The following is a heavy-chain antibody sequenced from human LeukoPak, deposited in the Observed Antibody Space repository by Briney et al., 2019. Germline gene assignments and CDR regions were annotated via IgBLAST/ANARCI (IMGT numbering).Heavy chain of an antibody. CDR1: GFTFSSYS. CDR2: ISSSSSYI. Sequence: GGSLRLSCAASGFTFSSYSMNWVRQAPGKGLEWVSSISSSSSYIYYADSVKGRFTISRDNAKNSLYLQMNSPRAEDTAVYYCASPHYYGSGSYPPTSDYWGQGTLVTVSS. V-gene: IGHV3-21*01. J-gene: IGHJ4*02. D-gene: IGHD3-10*01. CDR3: ASPHYYGSGSYPPTSDY.